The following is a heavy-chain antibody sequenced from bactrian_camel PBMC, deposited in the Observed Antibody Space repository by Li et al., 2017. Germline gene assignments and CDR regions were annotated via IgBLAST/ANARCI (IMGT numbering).Heavy chain of an antibody. CDR1: YTRSSNC. Sequence: HVQLVESGGGSVQAGGSLRLSCGYTRSSNCMAWFRQTPGKEREGVASVDTEGRTEYEDSVKGRFTISTDSAKNTLYLQMTRLKPEDTGMYYCAADPPLGYTLCRAYIAPDFNYKGQGTQVTVS. D-gene: IGHD1*01. CDR3: AADPPLGYTLCRAYIAPDFNY. J-gene: IGHJ6*01. V-gene: IGHV3S6*01. CDR2: VDTEGRT.